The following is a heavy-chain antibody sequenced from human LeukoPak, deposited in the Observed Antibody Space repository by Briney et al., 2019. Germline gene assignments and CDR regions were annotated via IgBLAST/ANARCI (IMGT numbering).Heavy chain of an antibody. CDR2: IRQDGGQT. Sequence: PGGSLRLSCAASGFTISSYWMSWVRQAPGKGLEWVANIRQDGGQTYYVDSVKGRFTISRDNAKNSLYLQMNSLRAEDTAVYYCARDEELERGAGDPGDFDYWGQGTLVTVSS. CDR3: ARDEELERGAGDPGDFDY. V-gene: IGHV3-7*01. CDR1: GFTISSYW. J-gene: IGHJ4*02. D-gene: IGHD1-1*01.